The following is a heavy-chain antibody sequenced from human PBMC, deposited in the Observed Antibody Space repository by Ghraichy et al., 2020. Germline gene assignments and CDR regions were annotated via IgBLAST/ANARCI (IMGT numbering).Heavy chain of an antibody. CDR1: GGSFNAGS. CDR2: IDHSGSP. CDR3: TRGSDMDV. J-gene: IGHJ6*02. V-gene: IGHV4-34*01. Sequence: SETLSLDCVVYGGSFNAGSWTWIRQAPGKGLEWIGEIDHSGSPFYNPSLKSRVTISVLRNQFFLALTSVTAADTAVYYCTRGSDMDVWGPGTTVTVSS.